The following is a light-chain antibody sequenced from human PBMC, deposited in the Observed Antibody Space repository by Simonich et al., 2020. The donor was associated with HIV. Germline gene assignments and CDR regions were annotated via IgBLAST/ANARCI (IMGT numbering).Light chain of an antibody. J-gene: IGKJ2*01. V-gene: IGKV1-12*01. CDR2: ASS. CDR3: QQSYSTPPYT. Sequence: DIQMTQSPSFVSASVGDRVTITCRARQGFSYWLAWYQQKPGKAPKLLISASSSLQIVVPSRFSCSGSGTDFTLTISSLQPEDFATYYCQQSYSTPPYTFGQGTKLEIK. CDR1: QGFSYW.